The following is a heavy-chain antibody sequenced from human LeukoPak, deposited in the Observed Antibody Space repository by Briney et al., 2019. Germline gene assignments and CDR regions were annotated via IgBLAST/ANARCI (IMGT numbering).Heavy chain of an antibody. Sequence: GGSLRLSCAASGFTFSSYAMSWVRQAPGKGLEWVSAISGSGGSTYYADSVKGRFTISRDNSKNTLYLQMNSLRAEDTAVYYCAILHGCPYDSSGYSEDYWGQGTLVTVSS. CDR2: ISGSGGST. CDR1: GFTFSSYA. V-gene: IGHV3-23*01. J-gene: IGHJ4*02. D-gene: IGHD3-22*01. CDR3: AILHGCPYDSSGYSEDY.